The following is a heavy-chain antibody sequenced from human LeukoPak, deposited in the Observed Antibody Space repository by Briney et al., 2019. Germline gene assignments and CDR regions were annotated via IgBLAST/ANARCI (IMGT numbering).Heavy chain of an antibody. CDR1: GYTFTSYY. Sequence: ASVKVSCKASGYTFTSYYMHWVRQAPGQGLEWRGTINPSGGSTSYAQKFQGRVTMTRDTSTSTVYMELSSLRSEDTAVYYCAGGRGYYGSGSSSRGMDVWGKGTTITVSS. V-gene: IGHV1-46*01. D-gene: IGHD3-10*01. CDR2: INPSGGST. CDR3: AGGRGYYGSGSSSRGMDV. J-gene: IGHJ6*04.